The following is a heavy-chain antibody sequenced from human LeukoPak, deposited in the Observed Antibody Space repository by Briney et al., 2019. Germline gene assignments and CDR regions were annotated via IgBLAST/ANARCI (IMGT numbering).Heavy chain of an antibody. CDR1: GFTFSSYA. CDR2: ISGSGGST. J-gene: IGHJ4*02. Sequence: GGSLRLSCAASGFTFSSYAMSWVRQAPRKGLEWVSAISGSGGSTYYADSVKGRFTISRDNSKNTLYLQMNSLRAEDTAVYYCAKAQTMANSFDYWGQGTLVTVSS. V-gene: IGHV3-23*01. CDR3: AKAQTMANSFDY. D-gene: IGHD4/OR15-4a*01.